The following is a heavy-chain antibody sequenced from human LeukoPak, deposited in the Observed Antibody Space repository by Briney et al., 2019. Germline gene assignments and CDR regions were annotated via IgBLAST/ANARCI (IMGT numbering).Heavy chain of an antibody. V-gene: IGHV3-23*01. D-gene: IGHD6-19*01. J-gene: IGHJ6*02. Sequence: PGGSLRLSCAASGFTFSSYAMSWVRQAPGKGLEWVSAISGSGGSTYYADSVKGRFTISRDNAKNSLYLQMNSLRAEDTAVYYCAKDHSSGWNYYYYGMDVWGQGTTVTVSS. CDR1: GFTFSSYA. CDR2: ISGSGGST. CDR3: AKDHSSGWNYYYYGMDV.